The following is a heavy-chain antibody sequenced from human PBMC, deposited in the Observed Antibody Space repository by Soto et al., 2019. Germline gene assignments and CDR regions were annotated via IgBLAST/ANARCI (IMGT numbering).Heavy chain of an antibody. CDR2: ISGSGGST. Sequence: LSLSCAASGFTFSSYAMSWVRQAPGKGLEWVSAISGSGGSTYYADSVKGRFTISRDNSKNTLYLQMNSLRAEDTAVYYCAKDLWVSSRWVAGVFGYWGQGTLVTVSS. J-gene: IGHJ4*02. CDR3: AKDLWVSSRWVAGVFGY. D-gene: IGHD6-19*01. V-gene: IGHV3-23*01. CDR1: GFTFSSYA.